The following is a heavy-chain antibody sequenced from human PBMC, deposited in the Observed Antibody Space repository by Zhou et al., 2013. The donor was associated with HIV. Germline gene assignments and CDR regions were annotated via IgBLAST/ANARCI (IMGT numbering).Heavy chain of an antibody. J-gene: IGHJ4*02. V-gene: IGHV1-69*04. Sequence: QVQLVQSGAEVKKPGSSVKVSCKASGGTFSSYAISWVRQAPGQGLEWMGRIIPILGIANYAQKFQGRVTITADKSTSTAYMELSSLRSEDTAVYYCARIQKRDYGDTPFDYWGQGTLVTVSS. D-gene: IGHD4-17*01. CDR1: GGTFSSYA. CDR3: ARIQKRDYGDTPFDY. CDR2: IIPILGIA.